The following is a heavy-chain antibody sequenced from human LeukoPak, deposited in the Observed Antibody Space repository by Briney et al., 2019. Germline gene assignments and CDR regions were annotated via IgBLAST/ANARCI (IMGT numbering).Heavy chain of an antibody. D-gene: IGHD3-3*01. CDR3: ARDPEIFGAAPLGY. J-gene: IGHJ4*02. CDR1: GFTFSSYS. Sequence: GGSLRLSCAASGFTFSSYSMTWVRQAPGKGLEWVSSISSSSSYIYYADSVKGRFTISRDNAKNSLYLQMNSLRAEDTAVYYCARDPEIFGAAPLGYWGQGTLVTVSS. CDR2: ISSSSSYI. V-gene: IGHV3-21*01.